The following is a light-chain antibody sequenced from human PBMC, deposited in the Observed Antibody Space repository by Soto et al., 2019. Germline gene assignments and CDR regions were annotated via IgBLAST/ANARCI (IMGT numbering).Light chain of an antibody. Sequence: DIQMSQSPASLSASVGDRVTITCRASQVIRNHLAWYQQKPGKAPRRLIYGASSWQRGVPARFSGSGSGTEFTLTISSLQPEDFAPYYCQQYNTYSRTFGQGTKVDIK. CDR1: QVIRNH. J-gene: IGKJ1*01. CDR2: GAS. V-gene: IGKV1-17*01. CDR3: QQYNTYSRT.